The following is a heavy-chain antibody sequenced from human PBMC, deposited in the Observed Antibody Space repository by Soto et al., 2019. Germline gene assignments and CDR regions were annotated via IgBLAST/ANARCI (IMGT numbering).Heavy chain of an antibody. CDR2: VNSSTNRT. CDR1: GYNFISHY. CDR3: ARVAGSPPRLDY. V-gene: IGHV1-2*02. Sequence: ASVKVSCKASGYNFISHYMHWVRQAPGQGPEWMGVVNSSTNRTTYAQKFQGRVTMTADTSTSKVYMELRSLTFDDTAVYYCARVAGSPPRLDYWGQGSLVTVSS. J-gene: IGHJ4*02.